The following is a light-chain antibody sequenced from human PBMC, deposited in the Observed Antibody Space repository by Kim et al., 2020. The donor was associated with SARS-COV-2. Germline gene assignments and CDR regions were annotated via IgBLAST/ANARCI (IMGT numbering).Light chain of an antibody. CDR3: QQSNSTPRT. CDR1: QSISSY. V-gene: IGKV1-39*01. CDR2: AAS. Sequence: ASVGDRVTNTCRTSQSISSYLNWYQQKPGGAPKFLIYAASNLQSGVASRFGGSGSGTDFALTITSLQPEDFATYYCQQSNSTPRTFGQGTRVDIK. J-gene: IGKJ1*01.